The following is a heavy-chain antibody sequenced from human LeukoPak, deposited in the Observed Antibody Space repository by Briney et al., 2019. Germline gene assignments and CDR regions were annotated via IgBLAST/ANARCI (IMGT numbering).Heavy chain of an antibody. D-gene: IGHD3-22*01. V-gene: IGHV4-30-2*01. CDR2: IYHSGST. J-gene: IGHJ6*02. Sequence: SQTLSLTCAVSGGSLSSGGYSWSWIRQPPGKGMEWIGYIYHSGSTYYNPSLKSRVTISVDRSKNQFSLKMSTVTAADTAVYYCARAWGYYYDSSGSAGYYYYGIDVWGQGTTVTVSS. CDR1: GGSLSSGGYS. CDR3: ARAWGYYYDSSGSAGYYYYGIDV.